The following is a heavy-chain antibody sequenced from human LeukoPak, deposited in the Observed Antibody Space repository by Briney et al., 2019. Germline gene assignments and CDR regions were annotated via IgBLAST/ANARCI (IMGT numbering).Heavy chain of an antibody. CDR2: IIHSGGS. CDR3: ARVGAMVL. V-gene: IGHV4-34*12. CDR1: GGSFSGYY. J-gene: IGHJ4*02. Sequence: SETLSLTCAVCGGSFSGYYWSWIRQPPGKGLDWIGDIIHSGGSNYNPSLKSRVTISVDTSKNQFSLNLNSINAADTAVYYCARVGAMVLWGEGTHVAVSS. D-gene: IGHD5-18*01.